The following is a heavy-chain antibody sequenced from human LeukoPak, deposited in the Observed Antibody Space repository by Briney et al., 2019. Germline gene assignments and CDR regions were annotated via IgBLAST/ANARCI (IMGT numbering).Heavy chain of an antibody. V-gene: IGHV3-30*03. J-gene: IGHJ4*02. CDR1: GFTFGKYW. CDR3: ARGFCTSSSCYNDY. Sequence: GGSLRLSCVASGFTFGKYWMSWVRQAPGKGLEWVATMSFDVNNKYYADSVRDRFTISRDNSKNTLYLQMNSLRAEDTAVYSCARGFCTSSSCYNDYWGQGTLVTVSS. D-gene: IGHD2-2*02. CDR2: MSFDVNNK.